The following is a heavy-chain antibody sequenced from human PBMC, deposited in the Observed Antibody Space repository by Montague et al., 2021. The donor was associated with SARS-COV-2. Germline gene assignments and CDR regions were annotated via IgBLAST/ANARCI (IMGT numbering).Heavy chain of an antibody. D-gene: IGHD3-10*01. CDR1: GDSVSSNSAA. Sequence: CAISGDSVSSNSAAWNWIRQSPSRGLEWLGRTYYRSKWYNDYAVSVKNRITINPDTSKNQFSLQLNSVTPEDTAVYYCARGLWFGELLYYYYYYGMDVWGQGTTVTVSS. J-gene: IGHJ6*02. V-gene: IGHV6-1*01. CDR3: ARGLWFGELLYYYYYYGMDV. CDR2: TYYRSKWYN.